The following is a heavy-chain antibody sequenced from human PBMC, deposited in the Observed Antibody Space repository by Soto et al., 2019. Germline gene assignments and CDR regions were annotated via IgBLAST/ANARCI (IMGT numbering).Heavy chain of an antibody. Sequence: SETLSLTCTVSGGSISSGGYYWSWIRQHPGKGLEWIGYIYYSGSTYYNPSLKSRVTISVDTSKNQFSLKLSSVTAADTAVYYFARLPTTLEWFFDYWGQGTLVTISS. CDR1: GGSISSGGYY. J-gene: IGHJ4*02. V-gene: IGHV4-31*03. CDR3: ARLPTTLEWFFDY. CDR2: IYYSGST. D-gene: IGHD3-3*01.